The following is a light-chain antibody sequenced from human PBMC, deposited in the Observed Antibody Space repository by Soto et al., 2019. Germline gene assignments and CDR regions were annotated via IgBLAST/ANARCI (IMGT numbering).Light chain of an antibody. Sequence: QSALTQPASVSGSPGQSITISCTGTSSDVGGYNYVSWYQQHPGKAPKLMIYEVSNRPSGVSNRFSGSKSGNTASLTISGPQAEDEDDYYCSSYTSSSVVFGGGTQLTVL. CDR2: EVS. CDR3: SSYTSSSVV. J-gene: IGLJ2*01. CDR1: SSDVGGYNY. V-gene: IGLV2-14*01.